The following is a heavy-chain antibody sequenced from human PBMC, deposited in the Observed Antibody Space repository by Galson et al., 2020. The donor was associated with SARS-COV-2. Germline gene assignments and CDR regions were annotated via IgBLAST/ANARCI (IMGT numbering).Heavy chain of an antibody. Sequence: ETSETLSLTCTVSGGSVSSDYYYWTWIRQSPGKGLEWVGYIYSSGNTYYSPSLTSRVTISLNKSKNQFSLKLNSLTAADTAVYYCARGRLAYYFDYWGQGTLVTVSS. CDR1: GGSVSSDYYY. J-gene: IGHJ4*02. V-gene: IGHV4-30-4*01. CDR2: IYSSGNT. CDR3: ARGRLAYYFDY.